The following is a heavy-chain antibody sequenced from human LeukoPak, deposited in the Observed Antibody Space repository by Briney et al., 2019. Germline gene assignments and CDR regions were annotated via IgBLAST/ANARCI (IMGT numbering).Heavy chain of an antibody. Sequence: SETLSLTCTVSGGSISSYYWSWIRQPPGKGLEWIGNIDYSGNTYYNPSLQSRVTISVDKSKNQFSLKLNSVTAADTAMYYCARPPGIAAAWFDPWGQGTLVTVSS. J-gene: IGHJ5*02. CDR3: ARPPGIAAAWFDP. D-gene: IGHD6-13*01. CDR2: IDYSGNT. CDR1: GGSISSYY. V-gene: IGHV4-59*04.